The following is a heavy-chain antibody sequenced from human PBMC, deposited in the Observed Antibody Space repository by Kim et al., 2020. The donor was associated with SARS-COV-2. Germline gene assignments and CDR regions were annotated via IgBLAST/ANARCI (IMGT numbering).Heavy chain of an antibody. Sequence: SETLSLTCTVSGGSISSYYWSWIRQPPGKGLEWIGYIYYSGSTNYNPSLKSRVTISVDTSKNQFSLKLSSVTAADTAVYYCARKRGVQQLPAPNYYYGMDVCGQGTTVTVSS. CDR2: IYYSGST. V-gene: IGHV4-59*08. J-gene: IGHJ6*02. CDR1: GGSISSYY. D-gene: IGHD6-13*01. CDR3: ARKRGVQQLPAPNYYYGMDV.